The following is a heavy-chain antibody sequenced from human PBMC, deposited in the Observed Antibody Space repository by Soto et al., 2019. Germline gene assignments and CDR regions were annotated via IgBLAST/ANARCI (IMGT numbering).Heavy chain of an antibody. D-gene: IGHD5-18*01. J-gene: IGHJ6*02. CDR3: ARERMDTRYYGMDV. Sequence: ASVKVSCKASGYTFTGYYMHWVRQAPGQGLEWMGWINPNSGGTNYAQKFQGWVTMTRDTSISTAYMELSRLRSDDTAVYYCARERMDTRYYGMDVWGQGTTVTVYS. V-gene: IGHV1-2*04. CDR1: GYTFTGYY. CDR2: INPNSGGT.